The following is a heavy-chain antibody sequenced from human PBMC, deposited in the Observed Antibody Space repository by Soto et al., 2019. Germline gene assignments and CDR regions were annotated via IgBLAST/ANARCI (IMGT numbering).Heavy chain of an antibody. J-gene: IGHJ3*02. CDR1: GFTFSSYG. V-gene: IGHV3-30*18. Sequence: GGSLRLSCAASGFTFSSYGMHWVRQAPGKGLEWVAVISYDGSNKYYADSVKGRFTISRDNSKNTLYLQMNSLRAEDTAVYYCAKDEYYDFWSGNDAFDIWGQGTMVT. CDR2: ISYDGSNK. D-gene: IGHD3-3*01. CDR3: AKDEYYDFWSGNDAFDI.